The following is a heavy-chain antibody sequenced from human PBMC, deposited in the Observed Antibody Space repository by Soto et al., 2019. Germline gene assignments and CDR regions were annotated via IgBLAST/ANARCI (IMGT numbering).Heavy chain of an antibody. D-gene: IGHD2-2*02. CDR3: ARDGGYCSSTSCYNEDYYYYYGMDV. J-gene: IGHJ6*02. Sequence: ASVKVSCKASGYTFSSYGVSWVRQAPGQGLEWMGWISPINGTANYAQKFQGRVTITADESTSTAYMELSSLRSEDTAVYYCARDGGYCSSTSCYNEDYYYYYGMDVWGQGTTVTVSS. CDR2: ISPINGTA. CDR1: GYTFSSYG. V-gene: IGHV1-69*13.